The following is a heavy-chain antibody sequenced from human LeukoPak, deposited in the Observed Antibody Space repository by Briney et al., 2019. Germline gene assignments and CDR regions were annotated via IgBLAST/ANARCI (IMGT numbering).Heavy chain of an antibody. V-gene: IGHV3-7*01. Sequence: RSLRPSCAASGLTLSSYWMSWVRQAPGKGLEWVANIKQEGSETYYVESVRGRFTISRANAKNSLYLQMSSLRAEDTAVYYCAREGSGVVPAAMGGGYYDYYYMDVWGKGTTVTVSS. J-gene: IGHJ6*03. CDR3: AREGSGVVPAAMGGGYYDYYYMDV. CDR1: GLTLSSYW. CDR2: IKQEGSET. D-gene: IGHD2-2*01.